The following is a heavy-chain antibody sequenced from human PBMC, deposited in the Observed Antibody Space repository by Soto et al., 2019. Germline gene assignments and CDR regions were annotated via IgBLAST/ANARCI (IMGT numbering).Heavy chain of an antibody. Sequence: ASVKVSCKASGYTFTGYYMHWVRQAPGQGLEWMGWINPNSGGTNYAQKFQGWVTMTRDTSISTAYMELSRLRSDDTTVYYCARARLAARPRYYYYGMDVWGQGTTVTVSS. CDR2: INPNSGGT. V-gene: IGHV1-2*04. J-gene: IGHJ6*02. CDR1: GYTFTGYY. CDR3: ARARLAARPRYYYYGMDV. D-gene: IGHD6-6*01.